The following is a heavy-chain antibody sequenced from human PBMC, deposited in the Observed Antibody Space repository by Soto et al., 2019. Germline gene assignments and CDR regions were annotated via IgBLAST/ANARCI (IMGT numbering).Heavy chain of an antibody. CDR2: IYHSGST. V-gene: IGHV4-30-2*01. CDR1: GGSISSGGYS. D-gene: IGHD4-17*01. Sequence: TLSLTCAVSGGSISSGGYSWSWIRQPPGKGLEWIGYIYHSGSTYYNPSLKSRVTISVDRSKNQFSLKLSSVTAADTAVYYCARATTVTTDNWFDPWGQGTLVTVS. J-gene: IGHJ5*02. CDR3: ARATTVTTDNWFDP.